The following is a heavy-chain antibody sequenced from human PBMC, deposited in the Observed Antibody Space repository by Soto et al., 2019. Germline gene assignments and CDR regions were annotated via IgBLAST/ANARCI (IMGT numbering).Heavy chain of an antibody. CDR1: GYTFTGYY. J-gene: IGHJ5*02. CDR3: ARGPLSDWDWFDP. D-gene: IGHD2-21*01. Sequence: AASVKVSCKASGYTFTGYYMHWVRQAPGQGLEWMGWINPNSGGTNYAQKFQGWVTMTRDTSISTAYMELSRPRSDDTAVYYCARGPLSDWDWFDPWGQGTLVTVSS. V-gene: IGHV1-2*04. CDR2: INPNSGGT.